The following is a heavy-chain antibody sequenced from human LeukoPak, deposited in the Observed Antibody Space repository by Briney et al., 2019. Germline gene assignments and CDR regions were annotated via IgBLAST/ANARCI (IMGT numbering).Heavy chain of an antibody. J-gene: IGHJ3*02. CDR3: AREVKQWLANAFDI. Sequence: GGSLRLSCAASGFTFSSYGMHWVRQAPGKGLEWVAVIWYDGSNKYYADSVKGRFTISRDNSKNTLYLQMNSLRAEDTAVYYCAREVKQWLANAFDIWGQGTMVTVSS. D-gene: IGHD6-19*01. CDR1: GFTFSSYG. V-gene: IGHV3-33*01. CDR2: IWYDGSNK.